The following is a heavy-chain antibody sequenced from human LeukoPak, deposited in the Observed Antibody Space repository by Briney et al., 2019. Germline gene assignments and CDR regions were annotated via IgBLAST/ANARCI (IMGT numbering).Heavy chain of an antibody. Sequence: SETLSLTCTVSGGSISSSSYYWGWIRQPPGKGLEWIGSIYYSGSTYYNPSLKSRVTISVDTSKNQFSLKLSSVTAADTAVYYCARANYYDSSGYQYYLDYWGQGTLVTVSS. J-gene: IGHJ4*02. CDR3: ARANYYDSSGYQYYLDY. CDR2: IYYSGST. D-gene: IGHD3-22*01. CDR1: GGSISSSSYY. V-gene: IGHV4-39*01.